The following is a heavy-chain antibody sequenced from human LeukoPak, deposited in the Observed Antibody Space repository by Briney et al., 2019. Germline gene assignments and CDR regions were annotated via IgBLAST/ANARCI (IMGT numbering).Heavy chain of an antibody. CDR1: GGSISSGGYY. CDR2: IYYSGST. Sequence: PSETLSLTCTVSGGSISSGGYYWSWIRQHPGKGLEWIGYIYYSGSTNYNPSLKSRVTISVDTSKNQFSLKLSSVTAADTAVYYCARASRGLRYFDWLGDAFDIWGQGTMVTVSS. D-gene: IGHD3-9*01. V-gene: IGHV4-61*08. J-gene: IGHJ3*02. CDR3: ARASRGLRYFDWLGDAFDI.